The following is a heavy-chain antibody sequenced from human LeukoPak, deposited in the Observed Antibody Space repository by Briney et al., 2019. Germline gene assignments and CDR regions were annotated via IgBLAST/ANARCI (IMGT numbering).Heavy chain of an antibody. V-gene: IGHV4-59*01. CDR3: ARTTEAHSWRTRYYDYYMDV. CDR1: GGSISSYY. Sequence: PSGTLSLTCTVSGGSISSYYWSWIRQPPGKGLEWIGHIYYCGSTNYNPSLKRRVTISVDTSKNQFSLNLRSVTAADTAVYYCARTTEAHSWRTRYYDYYMDVWGKGTTVTISS. CDR2: IYYCGST. J-gene: IGHJ6*03. D-gene: IGHD6-13*01.